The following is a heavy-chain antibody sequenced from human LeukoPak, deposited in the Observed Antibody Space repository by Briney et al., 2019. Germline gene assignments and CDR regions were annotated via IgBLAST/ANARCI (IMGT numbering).Heavy chain of an antibody. Sequence: GGSLRLSCAASGFTFSSYWMSWVRQAPGKGLEWVANIKQDGSEKYYVDSVKGRFTISRDNAKNSLYLQMNSLRAEGTAVYYCAKGRCSGGSCYSRGFDYWGQGTLVTVSS. V-gene: IGHV3-7*03. J-gene: IGHJ4*02. CDR2: IKQDGSEK. CDR1: GFTFSSYW. CDR3: AKGRCSGGSCYSRGFDY. D-gene: IGHD2-15*01.